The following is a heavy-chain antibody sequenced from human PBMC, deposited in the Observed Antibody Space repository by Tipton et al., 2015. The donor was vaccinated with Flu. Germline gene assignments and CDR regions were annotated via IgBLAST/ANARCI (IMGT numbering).Heavy chain of an antibody. CDR1: GFTFSSYW. CDR2: IKQDGREK. V-gene: IGHV3-7*01. J-gene: IGHJ6*02. D-gene: IGHD4-17*01. Sequence: GSLRLSCAASGFTFSSYWMSWVRQAPGKGLEWVANIKQDGREKYYVDSVKGRFTISRDNAKNSLYLQMNSLRAEDTAVYYCARSEDGDYVEYYYYGMDVWGQGTTVTVSS. CDR3: ARSEDGDYVEYYYYGMDV.